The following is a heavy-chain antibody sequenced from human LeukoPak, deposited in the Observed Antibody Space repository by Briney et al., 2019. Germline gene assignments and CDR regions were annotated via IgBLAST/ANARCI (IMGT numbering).Heavy chain of an antibody. V-gene: IGHV3-23*01. Sequence: GGSLRLSCAASGFTFSSYAMSWVRQAPGKGLEWVSAISGSGGSTYYADSVKGRFTISRDNAKNSLYLQMNSLRAEDTALYYCARAAVYYDSSGYYYSSYYFDYWGQGTLVTVSS. J-gene: IGHJ4*02. CDR1: GFTFSSYA. CDR2: ISGSGGST. CDR3: ARAAVYYDSSGYYYSSYYFDY. D-gene: IGHD3-22*01.